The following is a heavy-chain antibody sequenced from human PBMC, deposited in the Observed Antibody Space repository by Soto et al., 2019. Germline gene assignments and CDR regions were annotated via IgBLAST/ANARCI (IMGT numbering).Heavy chain of an antibody. V-gene: IGHV4-39*01. Sequence: SETLSLTCTVSGGSISSSSYYWGWIRQPPGKGLEWIGSIYYSGSTYYNPSLKSRVTISVDTSKNQFSLKLSSVTAADMAVYYCAPIVVVPAASNRFDPWGQGTLVTVSS. CDR2: IYYSGST. D-gene: IGHD2-2*01. CDR1: GGSISSSSYY. CDR3: APIVVVPAASNRFDP. J-gene: IGHJ5*02.